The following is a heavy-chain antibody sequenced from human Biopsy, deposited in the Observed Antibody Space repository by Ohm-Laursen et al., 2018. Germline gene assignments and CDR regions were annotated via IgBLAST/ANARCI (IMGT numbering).Heavy chain of an antibody. CDR1: GGSFSGYD. CDR3: ARGPYGDNAGAFDV. CDR2: FSHTGTT. V-gene: IGHV4-34*01. D-gene: IGHD4/OR15-4a*01. J-gene: IGHJ4*02. Sequence: GTLSLTCAVDGGSFSGYDWTWIRQPPGKGLEWVGEFSHTGTTIYNPSLKSRLTISVDKSKNHFSLRLTSVTAADTATYFCARGPYGDNAGAFDVWGQGTLVTVSS.